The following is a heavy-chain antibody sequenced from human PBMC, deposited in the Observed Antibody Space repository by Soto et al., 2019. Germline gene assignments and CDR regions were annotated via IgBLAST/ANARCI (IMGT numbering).Heavy chain of an antibody. CDR3: ARAEIVDIVAHY. Sequence: ASVKVSCKASGYTFTSYGISWVRQATGQGLEWMGWMNPNSGNTGYAQKFQGRVTMTRNTSISTAYMELSSLRSEDTAVYYCARAEIVDIVAHYWGQGTLVTVSS. V-gene: IGHV1-8*02. D-gene: IGHD5-12*01. CDR2: MNPNSGNT. CDR1: GYTFTSYG. J-gene: IGHJ4*02.